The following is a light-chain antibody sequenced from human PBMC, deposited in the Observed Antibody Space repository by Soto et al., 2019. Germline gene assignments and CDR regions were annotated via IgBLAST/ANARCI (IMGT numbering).Light chain of an antibody. CDR2: KAS. CDR3: QQYNSYWT. J-gene: IGKJ1*01. V-gene: IGKV1-5*03. CDR1: QSISSW. Sequence: DIQMTQSPSTLSASVGDRVTITCRASQSISSWLAWYQQKPGKAPKLLIYKASSLESGDPSRFSGSGSGTEFTLTISSLQPDDVATYYCQQYNSYWTFGQGTKVEIK.